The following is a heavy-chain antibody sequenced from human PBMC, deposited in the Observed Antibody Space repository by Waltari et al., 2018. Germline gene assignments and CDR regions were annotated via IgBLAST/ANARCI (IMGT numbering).Heavy chain of an antibody. V-gene: IGHV4-39*07. CDR2: IYYSGST. Sequence: QLQLQESGPALVRPSETLSLSCTVSGDSVSSPAYCWSWVRQSPGKGLEWIETIYYSGSTSYNPSLKSLVTISIDTSKNQLSLELTSVTAADTAIYYCASHLWYRDLSRVAFDFWGQGTLVAVSS. J-gene: IGHJ4*02. CDR3: ASHLWYRDLSRVAFDF. CDR1: GDSVSSPAYC. D-gene: IGHD3-10*01.